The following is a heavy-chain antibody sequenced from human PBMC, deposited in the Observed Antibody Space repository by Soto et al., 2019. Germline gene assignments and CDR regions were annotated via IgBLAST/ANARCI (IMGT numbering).Heavy chain of an antibody. CDR2: MNPNSGNT. J-gene: IGHJ5*02. V-gene: IGHV1-8*01. CDR3: ARGVKYGAYSRWFDP. D-gene: IGHD4-17*01. CDR1: GYTFTSYD. Sequence: QVQLVQSGAEVKKPGASVKVSCKASGYTFTSYDINWVRQATGQGLEYLGWMNPNSGNTGYVQKFQGRVTMTRDTSISTAYMELSSLRSEDTAVYFCARGVKYGAYSRWFDPWVQGTLLTVSS.